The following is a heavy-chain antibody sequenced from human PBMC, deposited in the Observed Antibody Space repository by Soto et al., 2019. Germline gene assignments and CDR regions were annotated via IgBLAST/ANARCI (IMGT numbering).Heavy chain of an antibody. V-gene: IGHV3-33*01. CDR1: GFTFSSYG. J-gene: IGHJ4*02. Sequence: GGSLRLSCAASGFTFSSYGMHWVRQAPGKGLEWVAVIWYDGSNKYYADSVKGRFTISRDNSKNTLYLQMNSLRAEDTAVYYCARDSWGTVTTPSFDYWGQGTLVTVSS. D-gene: IGHD4-4*01. CDR2: IWYDGSNK. CDR3: ARDSWGTVTTPSFDY.